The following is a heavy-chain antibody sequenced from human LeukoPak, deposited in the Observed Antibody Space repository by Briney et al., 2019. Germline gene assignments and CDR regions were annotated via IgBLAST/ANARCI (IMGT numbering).Heavy chain of an antibody. J-gene: IGHJ4*02. D-gene: IGHD6-13*01. V-gene: IGHV3-23*01. CDR1: GFTFSSYG. Sequence: PGGSLRLSCAASGFTFSSYGMHWVRQAPGKGLEWVSSISGGGTYYADSVKGRFIISRDNSKNTLYLQMNSLRAEDTAVYYCAKDRPYITSWYGAGDYWGQGTLVTVSS. CDR3: AKDRPYITSWYGAGDY. CDR2: ISGGGT.